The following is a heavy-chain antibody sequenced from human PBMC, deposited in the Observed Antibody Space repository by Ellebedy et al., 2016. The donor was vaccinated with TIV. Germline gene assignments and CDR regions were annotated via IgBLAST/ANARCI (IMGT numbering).Heavy chain of an antibody. J-gene: IGHJ6*02. CDR3: ARGLGQLLLYYYYYGMDV. Sequence: SETLSLTCAVYGGSFSGYYWSWIRQPPGKGLEWIGEINHSGSTNYNPSLKSRVTISVDTSKNQFSLKLSSVTAADTAVYYCARGLGQLLLYYYYYGMDVWGQGTTVTVSS. D-gene: IGHD2-2*01. CDR2: INHSGST. V-gene: IGHV4-34*01. CDR1: GGSFSGYY.